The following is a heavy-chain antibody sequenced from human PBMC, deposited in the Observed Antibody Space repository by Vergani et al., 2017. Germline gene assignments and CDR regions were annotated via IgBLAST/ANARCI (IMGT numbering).Heavy chain of an antibody. CDR1: EFTFSNYA. J-gene: IGHJ4*02. CDR2: ISGSGVSA. Sequence: EVQLLESGGGLVQPGGSLRLTCAASEFTFSNYAMNWVRQAPGKGLEWVSGISGSGVSAYYTDSVKGRFTISRDNSKNILFLQMNNLRTEDTCIYYCAKQYFVSGNYLFDYWGQGTLVTVSS. V-gene: IGHV3-23*01. CDR3: AKQYFVSGNYLFDY. D-gene: IGHD3-10*01.